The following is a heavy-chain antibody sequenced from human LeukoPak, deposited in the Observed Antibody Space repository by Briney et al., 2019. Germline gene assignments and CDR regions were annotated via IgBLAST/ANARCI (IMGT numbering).Heavy chain of an antibody. J-gene: IGHJ4*02. CDR3: AMSSMFRGVTVDY. Sequence: PSETLSLTCTVSGGSINSSSYYWGWIRQPPGEALEWIGSIYHSGYTYYNPSLKSRVTISVDTSKSQFSLKLSSVTAAYTTVYYCAMSSMFRGVTVDYWGQGTLVTVSS. V-gene: IGHV4-39*01. CDR1: GGSINSSSYY. D-gene: IGHD3-10*01. CDR2: IYHSGYT.